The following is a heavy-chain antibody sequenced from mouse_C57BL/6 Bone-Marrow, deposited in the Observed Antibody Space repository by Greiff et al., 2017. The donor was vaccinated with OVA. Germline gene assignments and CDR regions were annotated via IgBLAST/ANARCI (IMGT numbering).Heavy chain of an antibody. CDR2: ISDGGSYT. CDR3: ARDGPSAWFAY. Sequence: EVKLVESGGGLVKPGGSLKLSCAASGFTFSSYAMSWVRQTPEKRLEWVATISDGGSYTYYPDNVKGRFTISRDNAKNNLYLQMSHLKSEDTAMYYCARDGPSAWFAYWGQGTLVTVSA. J-gene: IGHJ3*01. CDR1: GFTFSSYA. V-gene: IGHV5-4*01.